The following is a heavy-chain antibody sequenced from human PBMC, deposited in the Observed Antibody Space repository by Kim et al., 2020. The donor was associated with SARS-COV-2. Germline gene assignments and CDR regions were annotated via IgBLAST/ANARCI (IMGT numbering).Heavy chain of an antibody. CDR1: GGTFSSYA. CDR2: IIPILGIA. J-gene: IGHJ6*02. D-gene: IGHD3-10*01. Sequence: SVKVSCKSSGGTFSSYAISWVRQAPGQGLEWMGRIIPILGIANYAQKLQGRVTITADKSTSTAYMELSSLRSEDTAVYYCARPLYGSGSYYDRYYYYGMDVWGQGTTVTVSS. V-gene: IGHV1-69*04. CDR3: ARPLYGSGSYYDRYYYYGMDV.